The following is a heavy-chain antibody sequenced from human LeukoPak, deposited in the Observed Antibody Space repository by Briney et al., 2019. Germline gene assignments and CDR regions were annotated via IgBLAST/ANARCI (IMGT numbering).Heavy chain of an antibody. J-gene: IGHJ4*02. Sequence: GGSLRLSCAASGFTFSSYGMHWVRQAPGKGLEWAAVIWYDGSNKYYADSVKGRFTISRDNSKNTLYLQMNSLRAEDTAVYYCARPSPPFIALFDYWGQGTLVTVSS. D-gene: IGHD6-13*01. CDR1: GFTFSSYG. CDR2: IWYDGSNK. V-gene: IGHV3-33*01. CDR3: ARPSPPFIALFDY.